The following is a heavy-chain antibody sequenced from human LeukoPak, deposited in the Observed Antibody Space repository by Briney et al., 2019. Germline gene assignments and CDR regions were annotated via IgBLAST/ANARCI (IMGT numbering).Heavy chain of an antibody. CDR3: ASREFYGDQPFDY. V-gene: IGHV3-23*01. Sequence: GGSLRLSCAASGFTFSSYAMSWVRQAPGKGLEWVSAISGSGGSTYYADSVKGRFTISRDNSKNTLYLQMNSLRAEDTAVYYCASREFYGDQPFDYWGQGTLVTVSS. CDR2: ISGSGGST. D-gene: IGHD4-17*01. J-gene: IGHJ4*02. CDR1: GFTFSSYA.